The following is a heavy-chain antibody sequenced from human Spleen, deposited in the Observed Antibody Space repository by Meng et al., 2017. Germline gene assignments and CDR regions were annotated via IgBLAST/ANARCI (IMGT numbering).Heavy chain of an antibody. CDR2: ISNSGSTI. V-gene: IGHV3-48*03. CDR1: GFTFSSSE. J-gene: IGHJ4*02. Sequence: GGSLRLSCAASGFTFSSSEMNWVRQAPGKGLEWVSYISNSGSTIYYADSVKGRFTISRDNAKKSLCLQLNSLGAEDTALYYCAKYSYGLGDYFDYRGQGALVTVSS. CDR3: AKYSYGLGDYFDY. D-gene: IGHD5-18*01.